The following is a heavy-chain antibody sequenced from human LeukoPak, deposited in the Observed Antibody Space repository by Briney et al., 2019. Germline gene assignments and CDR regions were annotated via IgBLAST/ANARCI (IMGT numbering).Heavy chain of an antibody. CDR1: GFTFSSYS. D-gene: IGHD5-18*01. CDR2: ISSSSSTI. CDR3: ARDRRQLGY. V-gene: IGHV3-48*01. Sequence: PGGSLRLSCAASGFTFSSYSMNWVCQAPGKGLEWVSYISSSSSTIYYADSVKGRFTISRDNAKNSLYLQMNSLRAEDTAVYYCARDRRQLGYWGQGTLVTVSS. J-gene: IGHJ4*02.